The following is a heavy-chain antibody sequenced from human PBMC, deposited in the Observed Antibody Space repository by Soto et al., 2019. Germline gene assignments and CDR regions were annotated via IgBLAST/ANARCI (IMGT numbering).Heavy chain of an antibody. Sequence: ASVKVSCKASGYTFTKFYLHWVRQAPGQGLEWMGIIDPSDGTTSYAQKFQGRVSMTRDTSTSTVYMELRSLSSDDTAVYYCASTYSYYDSSGSTLRYGMDVWGQGTTVTVSS. CDR1: GYTFTKFY. CDR2: IDPSDGTT. V-gene: IGHV1-46*01. CDR3: ASTYSYYDSSGSTLRYGMDV. D-gene: IGHD3-22*01. J-gene: IGHJ6*02.